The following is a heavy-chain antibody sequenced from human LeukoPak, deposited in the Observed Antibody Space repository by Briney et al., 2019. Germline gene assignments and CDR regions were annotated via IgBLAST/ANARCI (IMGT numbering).Heavy chain of an antibody. CDR1: GFTFSNYG. D-gene: IGHD1-1*01. CDR2: VQNDGGDK. J-gene: IGHJ4*02. V-gene: IGHV3-30*02. Sequence: GGSLRLSCAASGFTFSNYGLHWVRETPGKGLEWVALVQNDGGDKFFADSVKGGFTVSRDNSNNTLYLQMNSLRADDTAVYYCAKERQLEPFDCWGQGTLVTVSS. CDR3: AKERQLEPFDC.